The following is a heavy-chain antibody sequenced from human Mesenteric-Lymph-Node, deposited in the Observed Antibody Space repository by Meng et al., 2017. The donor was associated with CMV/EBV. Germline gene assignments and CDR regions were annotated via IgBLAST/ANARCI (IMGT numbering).Heavy chain of an antibody. D-gene: IGHD5-18*01. CDR1: GFIFSNYG. Sequence: GESLKISCAASGFIFSNYGMHWVRQAPGKGLEWVAVISYDGSNKYYADSVKGRFTISRDNSKNTLYLQMNSLRAEDTAVYYCARERYSYGSNWFDPWGQGTLVTVSS. J-gene: IGHJ5*02. CDR3: ARERYSYGSNWFDP. V-gene: IGHV3-30*19. CDR2: ISYDGSNK.